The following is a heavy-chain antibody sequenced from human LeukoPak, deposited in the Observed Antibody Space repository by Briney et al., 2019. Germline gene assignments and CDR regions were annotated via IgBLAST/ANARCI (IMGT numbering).Heavy chain of an antibody. D-gene: IGHD1-26*01. CDR2: ISDSGST. Sequence: SETLSLTCTVSGGSISSYYWSWIRQPPGKGLEWIGYISDSGSTKNNSSLKSRVTLSVDTSKKQFSLKLSSVTAADTAVYYCARDSSGSYYGIDYWGQGTLVTVPS. CDR1: GGSISSYY. V-gene: IGHV4-59*01. J-gene: IGHJ4*02. CDR3: ARDSSGSYYGIDY.